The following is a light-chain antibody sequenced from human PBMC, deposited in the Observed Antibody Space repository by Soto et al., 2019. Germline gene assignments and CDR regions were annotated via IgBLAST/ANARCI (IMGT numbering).Light chain of an antibody. Sequence: DIQITHSPSTLSASVVDRVTITFLARQSISGWLAWYQQKPGKAPNLLIYKASTLESWVPSRFSGSGSGTEFTLTISSLQPDDFASYYCLKYATYAKKFGQGTKVDIK. V-gene: IGKV1-5*03. J-gene: IGKJ1*01. CDR3: LKYATYAKK. CDR2: KAS. CDR1: QSISGW.